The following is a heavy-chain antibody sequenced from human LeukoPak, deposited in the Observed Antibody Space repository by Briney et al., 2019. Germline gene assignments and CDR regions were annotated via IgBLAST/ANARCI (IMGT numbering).Heavy chain of an antibody. Sequence: GGSLRLSCAASGFTFSDYYMNWIRQAPGKGLEWVSYISSSGSTIYYADSVKGRFAISRDNAKNSLYLQMNSLRAEDTAVYYCARDGDSFLFDYWGQGTLVTVSS. CDR3: ARDGDSFLFDY. CDR2: ISSSGSTI. CDR1: GFTFSDYY. D-gene: IGHD2-21*02. V-gene: IGHV3-11*01. J-gene: IGHJ4*02.